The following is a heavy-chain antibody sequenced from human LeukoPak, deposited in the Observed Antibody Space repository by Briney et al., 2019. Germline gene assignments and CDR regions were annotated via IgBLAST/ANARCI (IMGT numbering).Heavy chain of an antibody. J-gene: IGHJ6*03. D-gene: IGHD1-26*01. CDR3: AREVGATGLYYYYYMDV. V-gene: IGHV1-46*01. CDR1: GYTFTSYY. CDR2: IIPSGGST. Sequence: GASVKVSCKASGYTFTSYYMHWVRQAPGQGLEWMGIIIPSGGSTSCAQKFQGRVTMTRDTSISTAYMELSRLRSDDTAVYYCAREVGATGLYYYYYMDVWGKGTTVTVSS.